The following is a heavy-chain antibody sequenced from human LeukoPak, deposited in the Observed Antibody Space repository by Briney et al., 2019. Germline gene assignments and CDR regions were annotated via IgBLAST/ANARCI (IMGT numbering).Heavy chain of an antibody. CDR1: GFTFSTYS. CDR2: ISSSSSTI. D-gene: IGHD6-13*01. Sequence: PGGSLRLSCTASGFTFSTYSMNWVRQAPGKGLEWVSYISSSSSTIYYADSVKGRFTISRDNAKNSLYLQMNSLRDEDTAVYYCARGSRPPYSSSWYPPDWFDPWGQGTLVTVSS. CDR3: ARGSRPPYSSSWYPPDWFDP. V-gene: IGHV3-48*02. J-gene: IGHJ5*02.